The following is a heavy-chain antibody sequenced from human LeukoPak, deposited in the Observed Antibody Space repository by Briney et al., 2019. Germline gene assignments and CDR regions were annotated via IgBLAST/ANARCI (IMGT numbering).Heavy chain of an antibody. CDR1: GYTFTGYY. CDR3: ARDMGEYSAALGGFDP. Sequence: GASVKVSCKASGYTFTGYYMHWVRQAPGQGLEWMGWINPNSGGTNYAQKFQGWVTMTRDTSISTAYMELSRLRSDDTAVYYCARDMGEYSAALGGFDPWGQGTLVTVSS. J-gene: IGHJ5*02. CDR2: INPNSGGT. D-gene: IGHD3-16*01. V-gene: IGHV1-2*04.